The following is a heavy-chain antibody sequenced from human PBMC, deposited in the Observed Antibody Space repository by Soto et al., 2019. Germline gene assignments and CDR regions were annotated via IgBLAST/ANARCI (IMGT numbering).Heavy chain of an antibody. CDR3: ATGDAYCGGDCYPDAFDI. V-gene: IGHV1-24*01. J-gene: IGHJ3*02. CDR1: GYTLTELS. D-gene: IGHD2-21*02. CDR2: FDPEDGET. Sequence: QVQLVQSGAEVKKPGASVKVSCKVSGYTLTELSMHWVRQAPGKGLEWMGGFDPEDGETIYAQKFQGRGTMTEDTSTDTAYMELSSLRSEDTAVYYCATGDAYCGGDCYPDAFDIWGQGTMVTVSS.